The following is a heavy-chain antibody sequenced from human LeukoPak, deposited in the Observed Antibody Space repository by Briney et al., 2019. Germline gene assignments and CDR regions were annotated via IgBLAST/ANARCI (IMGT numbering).Heavy chain of an antibody. Sequence: GGSLRLSCAASGFTFSSYWMSWVRQAPGKGLEWVANIKVDGGETHYVDSVKGRFTISRDNARSSLYLQMNSLRADDTAVYYCARHGPHNFDYWGQGTLVTVSS. CDR3: ARHGPHNFDY. CDR1: GFTFSSYW. V-gene: IGHV3-7*01. CDR2: IKVDGGET. J-gene: IGHJ4*02.